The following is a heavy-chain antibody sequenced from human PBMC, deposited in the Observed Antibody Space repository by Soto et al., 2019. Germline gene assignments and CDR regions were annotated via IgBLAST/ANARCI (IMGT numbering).Heavy chain of an antibody. V-gene: IGHV1-3*01. CDR1: GYTFTSYA. CDR3: ARESIPGGDAFDI. D-gene: IGHD2-15*01. CDR2: INAGNGNT. Sequence: ASVQVSCKASGYTFTSYAMHWVRQAPGQRLEWMGWINAGNGNTKYSQKFQGRVTITRDTSASTAYMELSSLRSEDTAVYYCARESIPGGDAFDIWGRGTMVTVSS. J-gene: IGHJ3*02.